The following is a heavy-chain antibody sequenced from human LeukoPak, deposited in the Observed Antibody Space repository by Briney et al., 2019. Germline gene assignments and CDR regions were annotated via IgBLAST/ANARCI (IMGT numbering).Heavy chain of an antibody. Sequence: SVKVSCKASGGTFSSYAISWVRQAPGQGLEWMGRIIPIFGTANYAQKFQGRVTITADESTSTAYMELSSLRSEDTAVYYCARLEITTVTTSGYWGQGTLVTVSS. V-gene: IGHV1-69*13. CDR3: ARLEITTVTTSGY. J-gene: IGHJ4*02. CDR1: GGTFSSYA. CDR2: IIPIFGTA. D-gene: IGHD4-17*01.